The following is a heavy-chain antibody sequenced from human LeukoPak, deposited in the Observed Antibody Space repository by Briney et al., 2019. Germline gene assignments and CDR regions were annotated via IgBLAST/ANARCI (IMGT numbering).Heavy chain of an antibody. J-gene: IGHJ5*02. CDR2: IIPIFGTA. Sequence: ASVKVSCKASGGTFSSYAISWVRQASGQGLEWMGRIIPIFGTANYAQKFQGRVTITTDESTSTAYMELSSLRSEDTAVYYCARGTLGYWFDPWGQGTLVTVSS. CDR3: ARGTLGYWFDP. CDR1: GGTFSSYA. D-gene: IGHD1-1*01. V-gene: IGHV1-69*05.